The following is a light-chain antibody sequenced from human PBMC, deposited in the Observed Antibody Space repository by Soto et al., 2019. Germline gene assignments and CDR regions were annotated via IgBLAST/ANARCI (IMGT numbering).Light chain of an antibody. CDR1: TSDVGRYKF. J-gene: IGLJ2*01. V-gene: IGLV2-14*01. CDR2: EVT. CDR3: GSSTDTDTLVI. Sequence: QSVLTQPASVSGSPGQLITISCTGTTSDVGRYKFVSWYQHHPGKAPKLLIFEVTNRPSGVSSRFSGSKSGNTASLTISGLQTEDEATYYCGSSTDTDTLVIFGGGTKVTVL.